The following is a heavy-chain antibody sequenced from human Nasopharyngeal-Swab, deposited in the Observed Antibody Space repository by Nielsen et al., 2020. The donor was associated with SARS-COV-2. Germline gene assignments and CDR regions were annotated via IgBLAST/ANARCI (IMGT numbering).Heavy chain of an antibody. Sequence: WVRQAPGQGLEWMGWMNPNSGNTGYAQKFQGRVTMTRNTSISTAYMELSSLRSEDTAVYYCARVLTVRDYYYFYMDFWGKETTVTVSS. J-gene: IGHJ6*03. V-gene: IGHV1-8*01. D-gene: IGHD4/OR15-4a*01. CDR2: MNPNSGNT. CDR3: ARVLTVRDYYYFYMDF.